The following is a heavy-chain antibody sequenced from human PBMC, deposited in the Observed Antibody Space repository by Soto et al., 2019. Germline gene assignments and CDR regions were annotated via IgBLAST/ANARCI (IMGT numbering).Heavy chain of an antibody. CDR3: AILYDILTGYYT. D-gene: IGHD3-9*01. V-gene: IGHV3-66*01. J-gene: IGHJ4*02. CDR2: IYSGGST. CDR1: GFTVSSNY. Sequence: ESGGGLVQPGGSLRLSCAASGFTVSSNYMSWVRQAPGKGLEWVSVIYSGGSTYYADSVKGRFTISRDNSKNTLYLQMNSLRAEDTAVYYCAILYDILTGYYTWGQGTLVTVSS.